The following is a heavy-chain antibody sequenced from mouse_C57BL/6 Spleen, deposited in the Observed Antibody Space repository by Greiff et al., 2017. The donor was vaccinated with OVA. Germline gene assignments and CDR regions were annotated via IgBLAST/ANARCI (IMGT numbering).Heavy chain of an antibody. CDR1: GFNIKDDY. CDR3: TKDGAWFAY. Sequence: VQLQQSGAELVRPGASVKLSCTASGFNIKDDYMHWVKQRHEQGLEWIGRIDPEDGDTEYAPKFQGKATMTADTSSNTAYLQLSSLTSEDTAVYYCTKDGAWFAYWGQGTLVTVSA. J-gene: IGHJ3*01. V-gene: IGHV14-1*01. CDR2: IDPEDGDT.